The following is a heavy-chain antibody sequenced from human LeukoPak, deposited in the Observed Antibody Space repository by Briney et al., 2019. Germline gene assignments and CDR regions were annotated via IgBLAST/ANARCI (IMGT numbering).Heavy chain of an antibody. CDR1: GFTFSSYG. J-gene: IGHJ6*02. CDR2: IWYDRSNK. V-gene: IGHV3-33*01. Sequence: GGSLRLSCAASGFTFSSYGMHWVRQAPGKGLEWVAVIWYDRSNKYYADSVKGRFTISRDNSKNTLYLQMNSLRAEDTAVYYCAREHGDTIFGVVMTYGMDVWGQGTTVTVSS. D-gene: IGHD3-3*01. CDR3: AREHGDTIFGVVMTYGMDV.